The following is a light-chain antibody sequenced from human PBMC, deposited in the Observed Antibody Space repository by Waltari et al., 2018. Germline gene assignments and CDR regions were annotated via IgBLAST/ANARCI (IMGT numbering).Light chain of an antibody. CDR3: CSYAGSSTV. CDR1: SSDVGSYNL. V-gene: IGLV2-23*01. Sequence: QSALTQPASVSGSPGQSITISCTGTSSDVGSYNLVSWYQQHPGKAPKLMIYEGSKRPSGVSNRFSGSKSGNTASLTSSGLQAEDKADYYCCSYAGSSTVFGGGTKLTVL. CDR2: EGS. J-gene: IGLJ3*02.